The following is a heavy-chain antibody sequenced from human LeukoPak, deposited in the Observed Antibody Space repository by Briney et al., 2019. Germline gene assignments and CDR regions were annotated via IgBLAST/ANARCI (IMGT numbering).Heavy chain of an antibody. J-gene: IGHJ3*02. V-gene: IGHV3-23*01. CDR2: IIGSGGGT. CDR3: AKGSPVVVVITGAFDI. CDR1: GFTFSSYA. Sequence: GGSLRLSCAASGFTFSSYAMSWVRQAPGKGLEWVSAIIGSGGGTYYADSVKGRFTISRDNSKNTLYLQMNSLRAEDTAVYYCAKGSPVVVVITGAFDIWGQGTMVTVSS. D-gene: IGHD3-22*01.